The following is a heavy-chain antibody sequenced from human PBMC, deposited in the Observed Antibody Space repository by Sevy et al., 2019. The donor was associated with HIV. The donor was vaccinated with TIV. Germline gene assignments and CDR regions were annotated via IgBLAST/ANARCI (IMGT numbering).Heavy chain of an antibody. CDR2: FSFGCGEI. D-gene: IGHD2-8*01. Sequence: GESLKISCAASGFTFSKYSMIWVRQPPGKGREWGSTFSFGCGEINYADSVKGRFTISRDNSKSSGYLQMNNLGPEDTAVYYCAGEGGTKPNDFWGQGTLVTVSS. CDR3: AGEGGTKPNDF. V-gene: IGHV3-23*01. J-gene: IGHJ4*02. CDR1: GFTFSKYS.